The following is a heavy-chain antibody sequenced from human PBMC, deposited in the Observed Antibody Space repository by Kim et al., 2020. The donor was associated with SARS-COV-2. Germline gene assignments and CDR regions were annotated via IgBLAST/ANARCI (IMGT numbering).Heavy chain of an antibody. Sequence: SETLSLTCTVSGGSMNNYYWSWIRQAPGKGLEWIGYAYYSGSTSYNPSLKSRVTISVDTSKNQFSLKLNSVTAADTAVYYCARGGEYFQHWGQGTLFTVS. J-gene: IGHJ1*01. CDR3: ARGGEYFQH. CDR1: GGSMNNYY. D-gene: IGHD3-16*01. CDR2: AYYSGST. V-gene: IGHV4-59*08.